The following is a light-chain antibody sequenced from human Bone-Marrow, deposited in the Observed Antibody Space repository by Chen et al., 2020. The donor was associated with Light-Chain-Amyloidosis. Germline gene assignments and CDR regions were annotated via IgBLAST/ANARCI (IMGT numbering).Light chain of an antibody. V-gene: IGLV3-25*03. CDR3: QSADSSGTYEVI. Sequence: SYELTQPPSVSVPPGQTARLTCSGDDLPTKYAYWYQQKPGQAPGLVIHRDTERPSGISERFAGSSSGTTATLTISGVQAEDEADYHCQSADSSGTYEVIFGGGTKLTVL. J-gene: IGLJ2*01. CDR2: RDT. CDR1: DLPTKY.